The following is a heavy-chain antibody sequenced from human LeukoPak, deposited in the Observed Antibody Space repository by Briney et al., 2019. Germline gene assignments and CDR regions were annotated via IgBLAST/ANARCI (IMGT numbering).Heavy chain of an antibody. J-gene: IGHJ6*03. V-gene: IGHV4-4*07. D-gene: IGHD3-3*01. Sequence: SETLSLTCTVSGGSISSYYWSWIRQPAGKGLEWIGRIYTSGSTNYNPSLKSRVTMSVDTSKNQFSLKLSFVTAADTAVYYCARELRFLPHYYYYMDVWGKGTTVTVSS. CDR2: IYTSGST. CDR1: GGSISSYY. CDR3: ARELRFLPHYYYYMDV.